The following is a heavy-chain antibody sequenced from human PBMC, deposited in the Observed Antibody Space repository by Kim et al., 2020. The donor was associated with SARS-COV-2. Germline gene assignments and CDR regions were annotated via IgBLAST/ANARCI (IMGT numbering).Heavy chain of an antibody. CDR1: GFTFSSYA. V-gene: IGHV3-23*01. CDR2: ISGSGCST. D-gene: IGHD2-21*01. CDR3: AKGLPWCGGDCAPFDY. Sequence: GGSLRLSCAASGFTFSSYAMSWVRQAPGKGLEWVSAISGSGCSTYYADSVKGRFTISRDNSKNTLYLQMNSLRAEDTAVYYCAKGLPWCGGDCAPFDYWGQGTLVTVSS. J-gene: IGHJ4*02.